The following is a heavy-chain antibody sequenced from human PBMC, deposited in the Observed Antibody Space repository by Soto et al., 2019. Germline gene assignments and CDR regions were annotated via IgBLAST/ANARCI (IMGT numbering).Heavy chain of an antibody. CDR3: SRDVSSTADLYFVS. CDR2: IHTTEST. D-gene: IGHD6-6*01. V-gene: IGHV4-4*07. J-gene: IGHJ4*02. CDR1: GGSISSYY. Sequence: SGTLSLTCTVSGGSISSYYWSWVRQPAGKGMEWIGRIHTTESTNYNPSLKSRVTMSIDTSNNHSSLKLSSLTAADTTVYYCSRDVSSTADLYFVSRREATLIT.